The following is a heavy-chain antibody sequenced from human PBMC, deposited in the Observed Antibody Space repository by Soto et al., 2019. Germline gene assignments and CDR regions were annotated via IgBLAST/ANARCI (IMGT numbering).Heavy chain of an antibody. Sequence: GGSLRLSCAASGFTFSSYGMHWVRQAPGKGLEWVAVISYDGSNKYYADSVKGRFTISRDNSKNTLYLQMNSLRAEDTAVYYCAKVRGITMIVRPMSSFDYWGQGTLVTVSS. D-gene: IGHD3-22*01. V-gene: IGHV3-30*18. CDR2: ISYDGSNK. CDR1: GFTFSSYG. J-gene: IGHJ4*02. CDR3: AKVRGITMIVRPMSSFDY.